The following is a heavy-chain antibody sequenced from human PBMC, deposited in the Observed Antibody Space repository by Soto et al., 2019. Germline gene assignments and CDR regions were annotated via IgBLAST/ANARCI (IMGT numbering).Heavy chain of an antibody. CDR2: IIPIFGTA. D-gene: IGHD6-19*01. CDR3: ARDRWITDGSGYSSGWYEAVG. V-gene: IGHV1-69*01. Sequence: QVQLVQSGAEVKKPGSSVKVSCKASGGTFSSYAISWVRQAPGQGLEWMGGIIPIFGTANYAQKFQGRVTITADESTSTAYMELSSLRSEDTAVYYCARDRWITDGSGYSSGWYEAVGWGQGTLVTVSS. J-gene: IGHJ4*02. CDR1: GGTFSSYA.